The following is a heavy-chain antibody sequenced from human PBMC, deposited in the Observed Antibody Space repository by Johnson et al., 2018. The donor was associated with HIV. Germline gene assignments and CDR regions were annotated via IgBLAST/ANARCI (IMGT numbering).Heavy chain of an antibody. J-gene: IGHJ3*02. D-gene: IGHD2/OR15-2a*01. Sequence: VQLVESGGGLVQPGRSLRLSCAASGFSFDDYAMHWVRQAPGKGLEWVSGISWNSGSIGYADSVKGRFTISRDNARYSLYLQMNTLRAEDTAVYYCARDPSNSRGWLGDAFDIWGQGTMVTVSS. CDR3: ARDPSNSRGWLGDAFDI. V-gene: IGHV3-9*01. CDR1: GFSFDDYA. CDR2: ISWNSGSI.